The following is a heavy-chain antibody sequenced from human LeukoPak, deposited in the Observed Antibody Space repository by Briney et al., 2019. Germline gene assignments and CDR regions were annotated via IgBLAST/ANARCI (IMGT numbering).Heavy chain of an antibody. V-gene: IGHV3-43*02. CDR3: AKDITDYYSPGSFDP. CDR2: ISGDGGST. D-gene: IGHD3-10*01. J-gene: IGHJ5*02. CDR1: GFTFDDYA. Sequence: GGSLRLSCAASGFTFDDYAMRWVRQAPGKGLEWVSLISGDGGSTYYADSVKGRFTISRDNSKNSLYLQMNSLRTEDTALYHCAKDITDYYSPGSFDPWGQGTLVTVSS.